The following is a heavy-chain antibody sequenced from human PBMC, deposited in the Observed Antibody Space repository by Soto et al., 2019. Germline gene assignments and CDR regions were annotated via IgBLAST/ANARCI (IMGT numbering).Heavy chain of an antibody. V-gene: IGHV4-31*02. CDR2: IYYSGST. CDR3: ARCPRWYGDYEGFDY. D-gene: IGHD4-17*01. CDR1: GGSISSGGYY. Sequence: LCGGSISSGGYYWSWIRQHPGKGLEWIGYIYYSGSTYYNPSLKSRVTISVDTSKNQFSLKLSSVTAADTAVYYCARCPRWYGDYEGFDYWGQGTLVTVSS. J-gene: IGHJ4*02.